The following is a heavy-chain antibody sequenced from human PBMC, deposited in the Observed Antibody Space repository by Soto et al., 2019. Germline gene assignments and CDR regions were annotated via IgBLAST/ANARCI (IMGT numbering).Heavy chain of an antibody. CDR2: INPSGGST. V-gene: IGHV1-46*03. J-gene: IGHJ6*03. CDR1: GYTFTSYY. Sequence: QVQLVQSGAEVKKPGASVKVSCKASGYTFTSYYMHWVRQAPGQGLEWMGIINPSGGSTSYAQKFQGRVTMTRDTSTSTVYMELSILRSEDTAVYYCARPAGFDYYYMDVWGKGTTVTVSS. CDR3: ARPAGFDYYYMDV. D-gene: IGHD3-3*01.